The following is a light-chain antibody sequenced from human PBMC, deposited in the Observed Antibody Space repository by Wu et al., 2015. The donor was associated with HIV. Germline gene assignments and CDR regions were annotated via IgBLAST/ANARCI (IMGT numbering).Light chain of an antibody. CDR1: QAIRNS. V-gene: IGKV1-NL1*01. J-gene: IGKJ2*03. CDR2: AAS. Sequence: DIQMTQSPSSLSASVGDKVTITCRASQAIRNSVAWLQQRPGQAPKLLLYAASTLEDGVPSGSVALEYATDFTLTISGLQPEDFATYYCQQHSSIPYSFGPGDQAGHQT. CDR3: QQHSSIPYS.